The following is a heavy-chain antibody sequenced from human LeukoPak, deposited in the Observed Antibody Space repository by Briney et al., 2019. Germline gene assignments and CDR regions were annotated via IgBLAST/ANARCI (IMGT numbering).Heavy chain of an antibody. CDR1: GYSFTSYW. CDR3: ARLGYSYGGDDHFDY. J-gene: IGHJ4*02. CDR2: IYPGDSDT. D-gene: IGHD5-18*01. Sequence: GESLKISCKGSGYSFTSYWIGWVRQMPGKGLEWMGIIYPGDSDTRYSPSFQGQVTISADKSISTAYLQWSSLKASDTAMYYCARLGYSYGGDDHFDYWGQGTLVTVSS. V-gene: IGHV5-51*01.